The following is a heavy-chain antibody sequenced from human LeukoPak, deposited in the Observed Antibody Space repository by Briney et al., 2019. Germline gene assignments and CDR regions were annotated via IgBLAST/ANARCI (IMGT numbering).Heavy chain of an antibody. D-gene: IGHD2-2*02. V-gene: IGHV3-21*01. CDR2: ISSSSSYI. CDR3: ARQFASRKARVIYVGAFDI. J-gene: IGHJ3*02. CDR1: GFTFSSYS. Sequence: GGSLRPSCAASGFTFSSYSMNWVRQAPGKGLEWVSSISSSSSYIYYADSVKGRFTISRDNAKNSLYLQMNSLRAEDTAVYYCARQFASRKARVIYVGAFDIWGQGTMVTVSS.